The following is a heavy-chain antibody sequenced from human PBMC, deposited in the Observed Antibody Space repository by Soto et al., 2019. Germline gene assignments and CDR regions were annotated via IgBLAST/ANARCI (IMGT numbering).Heavy chain of an antibody. D-gene: IGHD4-17*01. CDR1: GFTFSSYW. CDR2: IKQDGSEK. Sequence: GGSLRLSCAASGFTFSSYWMSWVRQAPGKGLEWVANIKQDGSEKYYVDSVKGRFTISRDNAKNSLYLQMNSLRAEDTAVYYCAREGAMTTVTTGYYYYMDVWGKGTTVTVSS. V-gene: IGHV3-7*01. J-gene: IGHJ6*03. CDR3: AREGAMTTVTTGYYYYMDV.